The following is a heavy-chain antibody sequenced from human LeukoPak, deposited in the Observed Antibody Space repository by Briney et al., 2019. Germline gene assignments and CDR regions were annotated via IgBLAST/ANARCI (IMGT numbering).Heavy chain of an antibody. CDR3: ARDRGGWWGGLRMLPYYYYMDV. V-gene: IGHV1-69*05. Sequence: ASVKVSCKASGGTFSSYAISWVRQAPGQGLEWMGGIIPIFGTANYAQKFQGRVTITTDESTSTAYMELSSLRSEDTAVYYCARDRGGWWGGLRMLPYYYYMDVWGKGTTVTVSS. J-gene: IGHJ6*03. CDR1: GGTFSSYA. D-gene: IGHD2-15*01. CDR2: IIPIFGTA.